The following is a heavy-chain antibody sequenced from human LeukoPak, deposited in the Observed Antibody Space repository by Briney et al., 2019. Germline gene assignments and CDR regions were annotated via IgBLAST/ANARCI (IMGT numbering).Heavy chain of an antibody. D-gene: IGHD3-22*01. Sequence: ASVKVSCKASGYTFTSYGISWVRQAPGQGLEWMGWISAYNGNTNYAQKLQGRVTMTTDTSTSTAYMELRSLRSDDTAVYYCAREGYYDSSGYYRHDAFDIWGQGTMVTVSS. V-gene: IGHV1-18*01. CDR1: GYTFTSYG. CDR2: ISAYNGNT. CDR3: AREGYYDSSGYYRHDAFDI. J-gene: IGHJ3*02.